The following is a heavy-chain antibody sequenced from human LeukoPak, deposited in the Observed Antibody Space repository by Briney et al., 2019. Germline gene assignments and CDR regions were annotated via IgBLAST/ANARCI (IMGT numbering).Heavy chain of an antibody. V-gene: IGHV3-53*01. Sequence: GGSLRLSCAASGFTVSSNYMSWVRQAPGKGLEWVSVIYSGGSTYYADSVKGRFTISRDNSKNTLYLQMNSLRAEDTAVYYCAKFDRTGMYCSSTGCHAPFDYWGQGTLVTVSS. CDR3: AKFDRTGMYCSSTGCHAPFDY. J-gene: IGHJ4*02. CDR2: IYSGGST. D-gene: IGHD2-2*01. CDR1: GFTVSSNY.